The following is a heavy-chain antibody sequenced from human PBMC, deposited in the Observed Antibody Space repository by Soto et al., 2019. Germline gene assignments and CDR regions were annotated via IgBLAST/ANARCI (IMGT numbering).Heavy chain of an antibody. D-gene: IGHD3-3*01. CDR3: ARGRTIFGVVIMGGMDV. J-gene: IGHJ6*02. Sequence: GGSLRLSCAASGFTFSSYGMHWVRQAPGKGLEWVAVIWYDGSNKYYADSVKGRFTISRDNSKNTLYLQMNSLRAEDTAVYYCARGRTIFGVVIMGGMDVWGQGTTVTVSS. CDR1: GFTFSSYG. V-gene: IGHV3-33*01. CDR2: IWYDGSNK.